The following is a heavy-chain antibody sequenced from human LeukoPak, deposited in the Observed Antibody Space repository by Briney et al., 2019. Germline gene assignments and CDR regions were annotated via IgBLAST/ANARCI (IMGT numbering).Heavy chain of an antibody. Sequence: SETLSLNCTVSGGSISSGSYYWSWIRQPAGKGLEWIGRIYTSGSTNYNPSLKSRVTISVDTSKNQFSLKLSSVTAADTAVYYCTREDSSGYYYGRLDYWGQGTLVTVSS. CDR3: TREDSSGYYYGRLDY. CDR2: IYTSGST. V-gene: IGHV4-61*02. J-gene: IGHJ4*02. CDR1: GGSISSGSYY. D-gene: IGHD3-22*01.